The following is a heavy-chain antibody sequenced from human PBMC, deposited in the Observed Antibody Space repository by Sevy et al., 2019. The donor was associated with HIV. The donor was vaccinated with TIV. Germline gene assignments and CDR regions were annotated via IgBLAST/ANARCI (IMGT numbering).Heavy chain of an antibody. J-gene: IGHJ3*02. D-gene: IGHD3-22*01. Sequence: SETLSLTCTVSGGSISSGGYYWSWIRQHPGKGLEWIGYIYYSGSTYYNPSLKSRVTISVDTSKNQFSLKLSSVTAADTAVYSCARSLLQAFDIWGQGTMVTVSS. CDR1: GGSISSGGYY. CDR3: ARSLLQAFDI. V-gene: IGHV4-31*03. CDR2: IYYSGST.